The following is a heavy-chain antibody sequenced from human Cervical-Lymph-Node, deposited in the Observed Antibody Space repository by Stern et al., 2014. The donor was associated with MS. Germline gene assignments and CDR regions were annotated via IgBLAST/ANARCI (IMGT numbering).Heavy chain of an antibody. CDR3: ARPRYSYGLVDWFDP. CDR1: GFTFSSYA. D-gene: IGHD5-18*01. Sequence: QVQLVQSGGGVVQPGRSLRHSCAASGFTFSSYAMHWVRQAPGKGLEWVAVISYDGSNKYYADSVKGRFTISRDNSKNTLYLQMNSLRAEDTAVYYCARPRYSYGLVDWFDPWGQGTLVTVSS. J-gene: IGHJ5*02. V-gene: IGHV3-30*01. CDR2: ISYDGSNK.